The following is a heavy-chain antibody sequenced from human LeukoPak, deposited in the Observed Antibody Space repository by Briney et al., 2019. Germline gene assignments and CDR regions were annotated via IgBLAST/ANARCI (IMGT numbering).Heavy chain of an antibody. J-gene: IGHJ3*02. Sequence: PSETLSLTCTVSGGSISSSSYYWGWIRQPPGKGLEWIGSIYYSGSTYYNPSLKSRVTISVDTSKNQFSLKLSSMTAADTAVYYCASGNPTSDAFDIWGQGTMVTVSS. D-gene: IGHD1-14*01. CDR3: ASGNPTSDAFDI. CDR2: IYYSGST. V-gene: IGHV4-39*01. CDR1: GGSISSSSYY.